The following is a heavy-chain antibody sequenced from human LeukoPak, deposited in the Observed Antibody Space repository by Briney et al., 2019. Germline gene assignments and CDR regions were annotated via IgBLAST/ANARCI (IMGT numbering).Heavy chain of an antibody. J-gene: IGHJ6*02. V-gene: IGHV4-30-2*01. CDR1: GGSISSGGYS. CDR3: ARERSGMDV. CDR2: IYHSGST. Sequence: PSETLSLTCAVSGGSISSGGYSWSWIRQPAGKGLEWIGYIYHSGSTYYNPSLKSRVTISVDRSKNQFSLKLSSVTAADTAVYYCARERSGMDVWGQGTTVTVSS.